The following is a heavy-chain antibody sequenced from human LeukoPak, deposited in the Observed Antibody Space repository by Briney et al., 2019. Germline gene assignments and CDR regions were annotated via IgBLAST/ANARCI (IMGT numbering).Heavy chain of an antibody. V-gene: IGHV4-4*09. CDR2: IYNSGST. D-gene: IGHD6-19*01. CDR1: GDSISDYY. CDR3: ARAKAGTSH. Sequence: SETLSLTCTVSGDSISDYYCAWIRQPREKGLEWIGHIYNSGSTNYNPSLKSRVTISADTSKNQFSLKLSFLTAADTAMYYCARAKAGTSHWGQGTLVTVSS. J-gene: IGHJ4*02.